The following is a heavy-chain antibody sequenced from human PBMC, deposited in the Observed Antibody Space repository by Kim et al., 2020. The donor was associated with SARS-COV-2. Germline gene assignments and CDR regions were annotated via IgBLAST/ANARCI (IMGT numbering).Heavy chain of an antibody. D-gene: IGHD6-13*01. J-gene: IGHJ4*02. Sequence: SETLSLTCTVSDGSISSSDYYWAWIRQPPGKGLEFIGTLSYSGNTNYNPSLKGRVTIFVDTSKNQFSLRLTSVTAADTAVYYCARVGGLPGTRAFDYWGQGTLVIVSS. V-gene: IGHV4-39*01. CDR1: DGSISSSDYY. CDR3: ARVGGLPGTRAFDY. CDR2: LSYSGNT.